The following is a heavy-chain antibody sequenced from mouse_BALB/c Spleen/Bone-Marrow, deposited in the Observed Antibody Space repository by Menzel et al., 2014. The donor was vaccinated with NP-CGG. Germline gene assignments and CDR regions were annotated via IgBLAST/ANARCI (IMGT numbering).Heavy chain of an antibody. D-gene: IGHD2-1*01. CDR1: GFAFSSYD. J-gene: IGHJ4*01. V-gene: IGHV5-12-1*01. CDR3: GRHWRGNNDEAKDY. CDR2: ISSGGGRT. Sequence: VLLVESAGGLVRPGGSLTLSCAASGFAFSSYDMSWVRQTPETRLEWVAYISSGGGRTYYPDTVKCRFTISRDHAQNTLYLQMSSLKSEDTAMYYRGRHWRGNNDEAKDYWGQGTSVTVSS.